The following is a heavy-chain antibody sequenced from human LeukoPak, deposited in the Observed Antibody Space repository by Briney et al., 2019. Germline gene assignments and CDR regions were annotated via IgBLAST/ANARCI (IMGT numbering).Heavy chain of an antibody. V-gene: IGHV3-49*04. Sequence: GGSLRLSCTASGFTFGDYAMSWVRQAPGKGLEWVGFIRSKAYGGTTEYAASVKGRFTISRDDSKSIAYLQMNSLKTEDTAVYYCTRSGITMVRGVPRYYYYGMDVWGQGTTVTVSS. CDR2: IRSKAYGGTT. CDR1: GFTFGDYA. D-gene: IGHD3-10*01. J-gene: IGHJ6*02. CDR3: TRSGITMVRGVPRYYYYGMDV.